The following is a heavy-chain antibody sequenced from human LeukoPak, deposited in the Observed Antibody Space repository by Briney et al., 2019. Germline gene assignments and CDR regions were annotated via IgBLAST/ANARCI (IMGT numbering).Heavy chain of an antibody. J-gene: IGHJ3*02. V-gene: IGHV4-38-2*01. CDR1: GSSVNSDQY. D-gene: IGHD3-16*02. CDR3: AMLRLGELSLLANAYDI. Sequence: SETLSLTCDVSGSSVNSDQYWGWMRHSPGAGLEWIGSVHQTGSPYYNPSLGSRVSLSIDSTKNSFSLRLTSGTAADTAVYYCAMLRLGELSLLANAYDIWGQGTMVIVSS. CDR2: VHQTGSP.